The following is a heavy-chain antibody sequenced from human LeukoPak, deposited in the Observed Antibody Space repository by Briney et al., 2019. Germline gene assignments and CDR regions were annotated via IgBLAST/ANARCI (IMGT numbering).Heavy chain of an antibody. CDR1: GFTFSNYA. V-gene: IGHV3-23*01. J-gene: IGHJ4*02. Sequence: QPGGSLRLSCAASGFTFSNYAMSWVRQAPGKGLEWVSSISGSGSRTYYADSVKGRFTISRDNSKNTLYLQTSRLRGDETALYYCASRPGADIGPLDYWGQGTLVTVSS. D-gene: IGHD2-2*01. CDR2: ISGSGSRT. CDR3: ASRPGADIGPLDY.